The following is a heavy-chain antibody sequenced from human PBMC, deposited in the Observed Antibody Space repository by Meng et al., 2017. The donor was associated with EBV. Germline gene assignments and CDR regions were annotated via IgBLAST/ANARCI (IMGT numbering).Heavy chain of an antibody. CDR3: ARVNSDCGGVMCYKGWFDP. CDR2: IHYSGST. J-gene: IGHJ5*02. D-gene: IGHD2-21*01. CDR1: GDSISDYY. V-gene: IGHV4-59*08. Sequence: VQPKDSGRGLVKPSETLSLTCTVSGDSISDYYWSWIRQPPGKGLEWIGYIHYSGSTYYNPSLKSRITISVDMSRNQFSLRLTSVTSADMAVYYCARVNSDCGGVMCYKGWFDPWGQGTLVTVSS.